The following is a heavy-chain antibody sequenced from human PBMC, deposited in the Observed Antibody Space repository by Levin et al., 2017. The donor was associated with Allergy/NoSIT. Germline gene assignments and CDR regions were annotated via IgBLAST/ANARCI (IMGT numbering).Heavy chain of an antibody. V-gene: IGHV4-39*02. D-gene: IGHD6-19*01. CDR3: ARERSGIAVAGTLFGDAFDI. CDR2: IYYSGST. J-gene: IGHJ3*02. CDR1: GGSISSSSYY. Sequence: SETRSLTCTVSGGSISSSSYYWGWIRQPPGKGLEWIGSIYYSGSTYYNPSLKSRVTISVDTSKNQFSLRLSSVTAADTAVYFCARERSGIAVAGTLFGDAFDIWGQGTMVTVSS.